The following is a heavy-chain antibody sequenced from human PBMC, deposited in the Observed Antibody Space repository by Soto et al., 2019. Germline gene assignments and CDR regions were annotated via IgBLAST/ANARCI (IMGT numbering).Heavy chain of an antibody. CDR2: IYHSGST. CDR3: AXVSIAAAGTAFYYGMDV. CDR1: GGSIGSSNW. J-gene: IGHJ6*01. Sequence: SETLSLTCAVSGGSIGSSNWWSWVRQPPGKGLEWIGEIYHSGSTNYNPSLKSRVTISVDKSKNQFSLKLSSVTAADTAVYYCAXVSIAAAGTAFYYGMDVWGQGTTVTVSS. D-gene: IGHD6-13*01. V-gene: IGHV4-4*02.